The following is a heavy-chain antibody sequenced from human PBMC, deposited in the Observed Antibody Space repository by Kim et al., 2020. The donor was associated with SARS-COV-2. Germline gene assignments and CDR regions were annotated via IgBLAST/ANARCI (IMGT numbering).Heavy chain of an antibody. Sequence: GGSLRLSCAASGFTFRSYWMTWVRQAPGKGLEWVANIKEDESEKYYVASVKGRFTISRDNAKNSLYLQMNSLRAEDTAVYYCARIRVTTPYYGMDIWGQGTAVNVSS. CDR3: ARIRVTTPYYGMDI. V-gene: IGHV3-7*01. J-gene: IGHJ6*02. CDR1: GFTFRSYW. CDR2: IKEDESEK. D-gene: IGHD4-17*01.